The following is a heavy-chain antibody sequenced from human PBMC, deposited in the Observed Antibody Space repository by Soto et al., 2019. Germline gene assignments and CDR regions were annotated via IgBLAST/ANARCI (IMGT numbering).Heavy chain of an antibody. J-gene: IGHJ4*02. D-gene: IGHD6-25*01. Sequence: QVQLVDSGGGVVQPGSSLRLSCAASGFTFSDYGMHWVRQAPRKGLEWVAVISYDGNNKYYADSVKGRFTICRDNSKHALYLQMNTLRTEDTAVFYCVKDGGDSSAHFDNWGQRTLVTVSS. CDR2: ISYDGNNK. CDR1: GFTFSDYG. CDR3: VKDGGDSSAHFDN. V-gene: IGHV3-30*18.